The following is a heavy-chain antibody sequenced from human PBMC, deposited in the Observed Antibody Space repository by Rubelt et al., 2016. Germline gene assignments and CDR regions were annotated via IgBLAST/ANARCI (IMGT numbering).Heavy chain of an antibody. V-gene: IGHV7-4-1*02. CDR1: GYTFTSYA. D-gene: IGHD6-13*01. Sequence: QVQLVQSGSELKKPGASVKVSCKASGYTFTSYAMNWVRQAPGQGLEWMGWINTNTGNPTYARGFPGRFVFSLDTSVSAAYLQISSLKAEDTALYYCARVIAAAGRDGNYFDYWGQGTLVTVSS. J-gene: IGHJ4*02. CDR2: INTNTGNP. CDR3: ARVIAAAGRDGNYFDY.